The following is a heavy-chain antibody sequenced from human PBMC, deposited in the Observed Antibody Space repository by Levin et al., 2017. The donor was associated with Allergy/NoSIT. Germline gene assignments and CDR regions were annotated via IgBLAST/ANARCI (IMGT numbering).Heavy chain of an antibody. D-gene: IGHD3-10*01. CDR1: GGSISSYY. CDR3: ARGAMVRGVIITGDYYYYYMDV. V-gene: IGHV4-59*01. Sequence: SQTLSLTCTVSGGSISSYYWSWIRQPPGKGLEWIGYIYYSGSTNYNPSLKSRVTISVDTSKNQFSLKLSSVTAADTAVYYCARGAMVRGVIITGDYYYYYMDVWGKGTTVTVSS. J-gene: IGHJ6*03. CDR2: IYYSGST.